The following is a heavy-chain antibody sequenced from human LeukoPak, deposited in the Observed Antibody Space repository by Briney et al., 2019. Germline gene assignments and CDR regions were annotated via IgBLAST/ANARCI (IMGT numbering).Heavy chain of an antibody. J-gene: IGHJ4*02. CDR3: ARGGSSTSCYLDY. D-gene: IGHD2-2*01. Sequence: SQTLSLTCTVSGGSISSGDYYWSWFRQPPGKGLEWIGYIYYSGSTYYNPSLKSRVTISVDTSKNQFSLKLSSVTAADTAVYYCARGGSSTSCYLDYWGQGTLVTVSS. CDR2: IYYSGST. V-gene: IGHV4-30-4*08. CDR1: GGSISSGDYY.